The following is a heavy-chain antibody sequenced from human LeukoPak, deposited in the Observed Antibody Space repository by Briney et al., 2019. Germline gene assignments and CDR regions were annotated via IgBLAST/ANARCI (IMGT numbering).Heavy chain of an antibody. CDR2: ISAYDAAT. CDR1: GFTFTTYG. D-gene: IGHD2-21*01. J-gene: IGHJ4*02. CDR3: ARVPPFFCGADCHHYYFDY. V-gene: IGHV1-18*01. Sequence: ASVKVSCKASGFTFTTYGISWVRQAPGHGLEWMGWISAYDAATNYAQNFQGRVTMTTDTSTSTAYMELRSLRSDDTAVYFCARVPPFFCGADCHHYYFDYWGQGTLVTVPS.